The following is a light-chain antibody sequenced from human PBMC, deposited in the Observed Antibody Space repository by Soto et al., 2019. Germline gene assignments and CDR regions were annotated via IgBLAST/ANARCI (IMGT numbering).Light chain of an antibody. CDR2: DAS. J-gene: IGKJ1*01. V-gene: IGKV1-5*01. CDR3: QQYRDYPWT. Sequence: DIQMTQSPSTLAASVGDIVSITCRASQSISSWLAWYQQKPGKAPKLLIYDASNLESGVPSRFSGTGSGTEFTLTISSLQTDDFGSYYCQQYRDYPWTFGQGTKVDIK. CDR1: QSISSW.